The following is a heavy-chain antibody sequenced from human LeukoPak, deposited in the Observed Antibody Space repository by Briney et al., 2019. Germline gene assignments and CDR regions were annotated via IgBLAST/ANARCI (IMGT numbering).Heavy chain of an antibody. V-gene: IGHV4-59*08. D-gene: IGHD2-8*01. CDR2: SDYSGNT. J-gene: IGHJ4*02. CDR1: SGSISNYC. Sequence: PSETLSLTCTVSSGSISNYCWSWMRQPPGKGLEWIGFSDYSGNTNYNPSLKSRVTISLDTSKDQIALKLSSVTAADTAVYYCARPNGGGWGQGTLVVVTS. CDR3: ARPNGGG.